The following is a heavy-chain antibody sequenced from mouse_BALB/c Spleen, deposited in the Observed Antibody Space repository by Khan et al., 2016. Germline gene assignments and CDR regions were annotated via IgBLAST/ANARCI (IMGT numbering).Heavy chain of an antibody. Sequence: VQLQQSGPELVKPGASVKISCKTSGYTFTDYTIHWVNQSHGESLEWIGNINPDIGGTSYNQNFKGKATLTVDKSSTTAYMELRSLTYEDSAFYFGTRCRYACWGQGTLVTVA. CDR2: INPDIGGT. D-gene: IGHD6-1*01. CDR3: TRCRYAC. CDR1: GYTFTDYT. J-gene: IGHJ3*01. V-gene: IGHV1-22*01.